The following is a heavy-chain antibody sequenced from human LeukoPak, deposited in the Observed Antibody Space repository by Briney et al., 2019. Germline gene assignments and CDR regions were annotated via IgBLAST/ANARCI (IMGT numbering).Heavy chain of an antibody. Sequence: ASVRVSCKASGYVFTSHGISWVRQAPGQGLEWMAWISTYNGNTHYAQKFQGRVTLTTDTSTSTVDMELRSLRSDDTAVYYCARYLGYCTIGTIFGCQRNWFDPWGQGTLVTVSS. D-gene: IGHD2-8*01. CDR2: ISTYNGNT. CDR1: GYVFTSHG. J-gene: IGHJ5*02. CDR3: ARYLGYCTIGTIFGCQRNWFDP. V-gene: IGHV1-18*01.